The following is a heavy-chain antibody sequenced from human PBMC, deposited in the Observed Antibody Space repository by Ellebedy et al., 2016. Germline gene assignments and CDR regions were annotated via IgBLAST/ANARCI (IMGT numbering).Heavy chain of an antibody. V-gene: IGHV4-59*02. D-gene: IGHD6-19*01. CDR2: VFHTGTT. Sequence: SETLSLTCNVSGGSVSSDYWNWIRRPPGKGLEWIGYVFHTGTTNYNPSLKSRVTMSLDTSKRQFSLSLTSVTAADTAVYYCAKWNGGWYAFDVWGQGTMVTVSS. CDR3: AKWNGGWYAFDV. J-gene: IGHJ3*01. CDR1: GGSVSSDY.